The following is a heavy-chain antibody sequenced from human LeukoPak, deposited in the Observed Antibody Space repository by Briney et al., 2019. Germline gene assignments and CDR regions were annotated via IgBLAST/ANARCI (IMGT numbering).Heavy chain of an antibody. CDR1: GGSISSSSYS. CDR2: IYYSGST. CDR3: ARRGSSFGVVITNWFDP. V-gene: IGHV4-39*01. J-gene: IGHJ5*02. D-gene: IGHD3-3*01. Sequence: SETLSLTCTVSGGSISSSSYSWGWIRQPPGKGLGWIGSIYYSGSTYYNPSLKSRVTISVDTSKNQFSLKLSSVTAADTAVYYCARRGSSFGVVITNWFDPWGQGTLVTVSS.